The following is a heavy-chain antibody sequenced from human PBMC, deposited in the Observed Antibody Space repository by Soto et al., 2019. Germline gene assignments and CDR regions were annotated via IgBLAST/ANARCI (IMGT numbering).Heavy chain of an antibody. D-gene: IGHD2-21*02. CDR3: ARGFRGGDAEWFDP. CDR2: INAGNGKT. Sequence: QVQLVQSGAEVKKPGASVKVSCKASGYTFTSYAMHWVRQAPGQRLEWMGWINAGNGKTKYSQKFQGRVAIARDTSASTAYMELSSLRSEDTAVYYCARGFRGGDAEWFDPWGQGTLVTVSS. CDR1: GYTFTSYA. J-gene: IGHJ5*02. V-gene: IGHV1-3*01.